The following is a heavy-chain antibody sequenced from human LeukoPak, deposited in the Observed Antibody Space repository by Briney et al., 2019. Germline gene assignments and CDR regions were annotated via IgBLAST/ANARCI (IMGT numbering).Heavy chain of an antibody. CDR2: ISGSGGST. J-gene: IGHJ5*02. Sequence: GGSLRLSWAASGFTFSSYAMSWVRQAPGKGLDWVSAISGSGGSTYYADSVKGRFTISRDNSKNTLYLQMNSLRAEDTAVYYCAKDWESSSWSTPNWFDPWGQGTLVTVSS. CDR3: AKDWESSSWSTPNWFDP. D-gene: IGHD6-13*01. V-gene: IGHV3-23*01. CDR1: GFTFSSYA.